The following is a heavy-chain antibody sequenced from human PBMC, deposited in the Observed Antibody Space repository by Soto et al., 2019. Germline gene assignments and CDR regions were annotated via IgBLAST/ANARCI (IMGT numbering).Heavy chain of an antibody. Sequence: GGSLRLSCAASGFTFSSYAMHWVRQAPGKGLEWVAVISYDGSNKYYADSVKGRFTISRDNSKNTLYLQMNSLRAEDTAVYYCAKELLRLGESLERYFDYWGQGTLVTVSS. D-gene: IGHD3-10*01. CDR1: GFTFSSYA. V-gene: IGHV3-30-3*01. J-gene: IGHJ4*02. CDR3: AKELLRLGESLERYFDY. CDR2: ISYDGSNK.